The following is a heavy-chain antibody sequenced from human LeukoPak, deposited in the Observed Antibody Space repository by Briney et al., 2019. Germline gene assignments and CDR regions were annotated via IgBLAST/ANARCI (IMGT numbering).Heavy chain of an antibody. CDR1: GGTFSSYA. D-gene: IGHD3-3*01. CDR2: IIPIFGTA. Sequence: GASVKVSCKASGGTFSSYAISWVRQAPGQGLEWMGGIIPIFGTANYAQKFQGRVTITADESTSTAYMELSSLRSEDTAVYYCASPPPPYDFWSDKYFQHWGQGTLVTVSS. CDR3: ASPPPPYDFWSDKYFQH. V-gene: IGHV1-69*13. J-gene: IGHJ1*01.